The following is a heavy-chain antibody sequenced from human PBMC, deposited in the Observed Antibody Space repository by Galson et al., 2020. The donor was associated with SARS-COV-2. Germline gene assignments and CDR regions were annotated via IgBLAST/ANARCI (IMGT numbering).Heavy chain of an antibody. V-gene: IGHV1-24*01. CDR1: GHTLTELS. D-gene: IGHD6-19*01. CDR2: FDPEDGET. CDR3: ATVFAVAGTSFYFDY. Sequence: ASVKVSCKLSGHTLTELSMHWVRQAPGKGLEWMGGFDPEDGETIYAQKFQGRVTMTEDTSTDTAYMELSSLRSEDTAVYYCATVFAVAGTSFYFDYWGQGTLVTVS. J-gene: IGHJ4*02.